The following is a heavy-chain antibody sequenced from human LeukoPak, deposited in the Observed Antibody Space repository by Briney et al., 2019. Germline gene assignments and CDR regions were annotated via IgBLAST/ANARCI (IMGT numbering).Heavy chain of an antibody. CDR2: INPNSGGT. CDR1: GYTFTGYY. Sequence: ASVKVSCKASGYTFTGYYMHWMRQAPGQGLEWMGWINPNSGGTNYAQKFQGRVTMTRDTSISTAYMELGRLRSDDTAVYYCAGGSLVTTKYYYYYMDVWGKGTTVTVSS. J-gene: IGHJ6*03. CDR3: AGGSLVTTKYYYYYMDV. D-gene: IGHD4-17*01. V-gene: IGHV1-2*02.